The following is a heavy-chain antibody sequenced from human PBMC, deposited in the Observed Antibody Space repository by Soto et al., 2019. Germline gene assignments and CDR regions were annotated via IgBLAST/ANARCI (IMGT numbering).Heavy chain of an antibody. CDR3: ARHSLALRKNNWFDP. V-gene: IGHV4-39*01. D-gene: IGHD3-3*02. J-gene: IGHJ5*02. CDR2: IFYLGSS. Sequence: KPSETLSLTCTVSGGSISSGDFYWGWVRQPPGKGLEWIGSIFYLGSSYYNPSLKSRVTMSVDTSKNQFSLRLRSVTAADTALYFCARHSLALRKNNWFDPWGQGIMVTVSS. CDR1: GGSISSGDFY.